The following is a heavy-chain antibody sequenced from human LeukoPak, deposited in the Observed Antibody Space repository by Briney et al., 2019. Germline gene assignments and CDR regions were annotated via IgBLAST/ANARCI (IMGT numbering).Heavy chain of an antibody. J-gene: IGHJ4*02. CDR3: AKVKLVVIITASFDY. CDR1: GFTFSSNS. Sequence: GGSLRLSCAASGFTFSSNSMNWVRQAPGKGLEWVSGISDNGGSTYYADSVKGRFTISRDNSKNKLYPQMNSLRAEDTAVYFCAKVKLVVIITASFDYWGQGTLVTVSS. V-gene: IGHV3-23*01. CDR2: ISDNGGST. D-gene: IGHD3-22*01.